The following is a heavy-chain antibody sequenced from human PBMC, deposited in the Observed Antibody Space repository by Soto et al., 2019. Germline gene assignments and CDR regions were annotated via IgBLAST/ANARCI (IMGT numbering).Heavy chain of an antibody. D-gene: IGHD6-6*01. J-gene: IGHJ6*02. CDR3: ARDVYQYSSSSPEDV. V-gene: IGHV3-11*06. Sequence: QVQLVESGGGLVKPGGSLRLSCAASGFTFSDYYMSWIRQAPGKGLEWVSYISSSSSNTKYADSVKGRFTISRDNAKNALYLQMNSLRAEDTAVYYCARDVYQYSSSSPEDVWGQGTTVTVSS. CDR2: ISSSSSNT. CDR1: GFTFSDYY.